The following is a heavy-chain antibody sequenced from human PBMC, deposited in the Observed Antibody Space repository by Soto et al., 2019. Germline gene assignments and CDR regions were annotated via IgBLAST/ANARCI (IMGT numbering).Heavy chain of an antibody. D-gene: IGHD3-22*01. J-gene: IGHJ3*02. V-gene: IGHV3-53*01. CDR3: ARGHYYDSSPSGAFDI. CDR2: LYRGGNT. CDR1: WFTVINNY. Sequence: GGSLRLSCAASWFTVINNYMGWVRQAPGEGLEWLSVLYRGGNTYYADSVKGRFTISRDNSKNTLFLQMNSLRAEDTAVYYCARGHYYDSSPSGAFDIWGQGTMVTVSS.